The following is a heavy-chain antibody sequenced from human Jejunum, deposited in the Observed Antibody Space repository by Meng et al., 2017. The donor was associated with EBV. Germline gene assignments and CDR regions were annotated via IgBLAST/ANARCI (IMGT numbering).Heavy chain of an antibody. CDR2: TSHRGIT. D-gene: IGHD3-22*01. CDR1: GDSVSTDKW. CDR3: ARTYYYDSSGYAPFDY. J-gene: IGHJ4*02. V-gene: IGHV4-4*02. Sequence: QVQLQESGPRLVNPSGTLSLTCGVSGDSVSTDKWWSWVRQSPGKGLEWIGETSHRGITYYNPSLKSRVTISVDTSKNQFSLKLSSVTAADTAVYYCARTYYYDSSGYAPFDYWGQGTLGTVAS.